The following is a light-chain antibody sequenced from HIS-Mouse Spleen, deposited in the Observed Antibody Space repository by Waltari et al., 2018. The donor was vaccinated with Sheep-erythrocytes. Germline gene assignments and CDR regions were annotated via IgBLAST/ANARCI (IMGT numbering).Light chain of an antibody. CDR3: SSYAGSNNWV. CDR1: RSDVGGYNY. Sequence: QSALTQPPSASGSPGQSVTISCTGTRSDVGGYNYVSRYQQHPGKAPKLMIYEVSKRPSGVPDRFSGSKSGNTASLTVSGLQAEDEADYYCSSYAGSNNWVFGGGTKLTVL. V-gene: IGLV2-8*01. CDR2: EVS. J-gene: IGLJ3*02.